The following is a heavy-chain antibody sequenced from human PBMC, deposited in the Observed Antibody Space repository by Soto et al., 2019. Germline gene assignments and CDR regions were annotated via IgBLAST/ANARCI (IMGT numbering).Heavy chain of an antibody. CDR1: GGSFSGYY. J-gene: IGHJ4*02. Sequence: QVQLQQWGAGLLKPSETLSLTCAVYGGSFSGYYWSWIRQPPGKGLEWIGEINHSGSTNYNPSLKSRVTISVDTSKNQFSLKLRSVTAADTAVYYCARGLDDYIWGSYPFYWGQGTLVTVSS. CDR2: INHSGST. D-gene: IGHD3-16*02. V-gene: IGHV4-34*01. CDR3: ARGLDDYIWGSYPFY.